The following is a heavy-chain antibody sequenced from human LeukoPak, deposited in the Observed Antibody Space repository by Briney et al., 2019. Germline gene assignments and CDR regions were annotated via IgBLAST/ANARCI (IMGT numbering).Heavy chain of an antibody. CDR1: GFTFSSSA. J-gene: IGHJ4*02. CDR2: ISNNGGYT. CDR3: AKWDSSGYWVY. D-gene: IGHD3-22*01. Sequence: GGSLRLSCAASGFTFSSSAMSWVRQAPGKGLEWVSAISNNGGYTYYADSVQGRFTISRDNSKSTLCLQMNSLRAEDTAVYYCAKWDSSGYWVYWGQGTLVTVSS. V-gene: IGHV3-23*01.